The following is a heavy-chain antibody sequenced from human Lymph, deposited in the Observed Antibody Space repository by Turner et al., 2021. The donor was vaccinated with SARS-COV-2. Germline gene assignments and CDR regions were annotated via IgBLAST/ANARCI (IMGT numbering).Heavy chain of an antibody. CDR1: GFPFNNYA. CDR3: ANLYPTVSWEFPYGMDV. CDR2: ISSSGGST. J-gene: IGHJ6*02. Sequence: EVQLLESGGGLVQPGGSLRLSCAASGFPFNNYAMSWVRQAPGNGLEWVSTISSSGGSTYYADSVKGRFIISRDNSKNTLYLQMNSLRAEDTAVYYCANLYPTVSWEFPYGMDVWGQGTTVTVSS. V-gene: IGHV3-23*01. D-gene: IGHD3-16*01.